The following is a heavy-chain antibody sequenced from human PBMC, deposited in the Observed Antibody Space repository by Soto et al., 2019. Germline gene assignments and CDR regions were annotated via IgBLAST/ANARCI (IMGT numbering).Heavy chain of an antibody. Sequence: GASVKVSCKASGYTFTSYAMHWVRQAPGQRLEWMGWINAGNGNTKYSQKFQGRVTITRDTSASTAYMGLSSLRSEDTAVYYCARGVVLVPAARPFDPWGQGTLVTVSS. V-gene: IGHV1-3*01. J-gene: IGHJ5*02. CDR2: INAGNGNT. CDR1: GYTFTSYA. CDR3: ARGVVLVPAARPFDP. D-gene: IGHD2-2*01.